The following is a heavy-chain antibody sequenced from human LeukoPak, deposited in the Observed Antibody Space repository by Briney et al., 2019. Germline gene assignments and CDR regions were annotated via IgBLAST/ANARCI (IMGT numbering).Heavy chain of an antibody. D-gene: IGHD6-19*01. V-gene: IGHV3-23*01. CDR3: AKSIVAVAVSYYFDY. J-gene: IGHJ4*02. CDR1: GFTFSSYA. Sequence: PGGSLRLSCAASGFTFSSYAMSWLRQAPAKGLEWVSAISGSGGSTYYADSVKGRFTISRDNSKNTLYLQMNSLRAEDTAVYYCAKSIVAVAVSYYFDYWGQGTLVTVSS. CDR2: ISGSGGST.